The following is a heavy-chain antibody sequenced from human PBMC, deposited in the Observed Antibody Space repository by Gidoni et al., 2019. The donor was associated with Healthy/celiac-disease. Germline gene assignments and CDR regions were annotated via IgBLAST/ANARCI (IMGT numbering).Heavy chain of an antibody. CDR3: ARDRIGQWLVPFDY. J-gene: IGHJ4*02. V-gene: IGHV3-48*02. Sequence: QLVESGGGLVQPGGSLRLACAASGFTFSSYSMNWVRQAPGKGLEWVSYISSSSSTIYYTDSVKGRFTISRDNAKNSLYLQMNSLRDEDTAVYYCARDRIGQWLVPFDYWGQGTLVTVSS. D-gene: IGHD6-19*01. CDR2: ISSSSSTI. CDR1: GFTFSSYS.